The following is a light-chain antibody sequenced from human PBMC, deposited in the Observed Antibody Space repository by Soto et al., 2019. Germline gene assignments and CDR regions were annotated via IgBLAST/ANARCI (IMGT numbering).Light chain of an antibody. CDR1: SSDVGGYNY. CDR2: EVS. V-gene: IGLV2-14*01. J-gene: IGLJ3*02. CDR3: TSFTTTNIWV. Sequence: QSALTQPRSVSGSPEQSVTISCTGASSDVGGYNYVSWYQQHPGKAPKLVICEVSNRPSGVSSRFSGSKSGNTASLTISGLRAEDEADYYCTSFTTTNIWVFGGGTKLTVL.